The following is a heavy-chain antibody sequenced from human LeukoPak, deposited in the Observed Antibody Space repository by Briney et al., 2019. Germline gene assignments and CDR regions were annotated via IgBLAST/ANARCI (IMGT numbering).Heavy chain of an antibody. V-gene: IGHV3-43*02. Sequence: QTGGSLRLSCAASGFTFDAYATHWARQAPEKASECISLYSGYGDSTYYTDSVKGRFTGSRDNSKSSLYLQMNSLRTEDTALYYCAKEETSVVGGYYYYGMDVWGQGTTVTVSS. CDR3: AKEETSVVGGYYYYGMDV. J-gene: IGHJ6*02. CDR1: GFTFDAYA. CDR2: YSGYGDST. D-gene: IGHD1-26*01.